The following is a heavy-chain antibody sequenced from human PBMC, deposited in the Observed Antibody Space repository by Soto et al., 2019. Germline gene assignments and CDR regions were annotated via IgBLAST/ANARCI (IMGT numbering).Heavy chain of an antibody. Sequence: QVQLVQSGAEVKKPGASVKVSCKASGYTFTSYGISWVRQAPGQGLEWMGWISAYNGNTNYTQKLQGRVTMTTDTSTSTAYMELRSVRSDDTAVYYCARDHCSSTSCYAFLVLDYWGQGTLVTVSS. J-gene: IGHJ4*02. V-gene: IGHV1-18*01. D-gene: IGHD2-2*01. CDR2: ISAYNGNT. CDR3: ARDHCSSTSCYAFLVLDY. CDR1: GYTFTSYG.